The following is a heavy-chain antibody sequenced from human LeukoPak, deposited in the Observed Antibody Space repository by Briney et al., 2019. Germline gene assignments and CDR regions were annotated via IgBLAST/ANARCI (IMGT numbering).Heavy chain of an antibody. V-gene: IGHV1-18*01. D-gene: IGHD3-22*01. J-gene: IGHJ3*02. Sequence: PRASVKVSCKASGYTFTSYGISWVRQAPGQGLEWMGWISAYNGNTNYAQKLQGRVTMTTDTSTSTAYMELRSLRSDDTAVYYCARTYYYDSSGKIDAFDIWGQGTMVTVSS. CDR3: ARTYYYDSSGKIDAFDI. CDR2: ISAYNGNT. CDR1: GYTFTSYG.